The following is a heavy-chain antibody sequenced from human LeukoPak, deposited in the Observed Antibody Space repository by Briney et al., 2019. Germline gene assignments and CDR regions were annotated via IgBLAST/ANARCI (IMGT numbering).Heavy chain of an antibody. CDR2: IYYSGST. J-gene: IGHJ4*02. CDR3: ASLQIRSLGY. CDR1: GDSVSSGSYY. V-gene: IGHV4-61*01. Sequence: SETPSLTCTVSGDSVSSGSYYWSWIRQPPGKGLEWIGHIYYSGSTNYNPSLKSRVTISADTSKNQFSLNLNSVTAADTAVYYCASLQIRSLGYWGQGTQVTVSS. D-gene: IGHD5-18*01.